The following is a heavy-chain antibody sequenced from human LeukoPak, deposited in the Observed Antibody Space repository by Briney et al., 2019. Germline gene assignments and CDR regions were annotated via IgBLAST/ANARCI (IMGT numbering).Heavy chain of an antibody. V-gene: IGHV1-46*01. D-gene: IGHD3-10*01. CDR1: GYTFTSYY. Sequence: ASVKVSCKASGYTFTSYYMHWVRQAPGQGLEWMGIINPGGGSTSYAQKFQGRVTMTRDMSTSTVYTELSSLRSEDTAVYYCARGLWFGEPESDYWGQGTLVTVSS. CDR3: ARGLWFGEPESDY. J-gene: IGHJ4*02. CDR2: INPGGGST.